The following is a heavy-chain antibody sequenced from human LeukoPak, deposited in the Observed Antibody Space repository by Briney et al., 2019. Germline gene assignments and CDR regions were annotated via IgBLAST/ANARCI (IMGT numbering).Heavy chain of an antibody. CDR1: GSTFSNYW. D-gene: IGHD1-26*01. V-gene: IGHV5-51*01. CDR2: IYPGDSDT. CDR3: ATLLGSTGIDY. Sequence: GGSLKISCQTSGSTFSNYWIGWGRQLPGKGLEGRGSIYPGDSDTRYSPSFQGHVTISADESISTASLQWTSLKASDTAIYYCATLLGSTGIDYWGQGTLVTVSS. J-gene: IGHJ4*02.